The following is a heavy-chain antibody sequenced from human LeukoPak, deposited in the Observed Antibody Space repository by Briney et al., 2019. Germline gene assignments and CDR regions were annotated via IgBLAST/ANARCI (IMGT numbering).Heavy chain of an antibody. J-gene: IGHJ4*02. CDR2: IKSKTDGGTT. Sequence: PGGSLRLSCAASGFTFSNAWMNWVRQAPGKGLEWVGRIKSKTDGGTTDYAAPVKGRFTISRDDSKNTLYLQMNSLKTEDTAVCYCTTDEEYYDSSGYYYEDYWGQGTLVTVSS. CDR3: TTDEEYYDSSGYYYEDY. CDR1: GFTFSNAW. D-gene: IGHD3-22*01. V-gene: IGHV3-15*07.